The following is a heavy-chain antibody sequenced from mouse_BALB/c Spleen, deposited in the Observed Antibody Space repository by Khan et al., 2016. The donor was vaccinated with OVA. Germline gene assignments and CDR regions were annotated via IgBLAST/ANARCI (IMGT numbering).Heavy chain of an antibody. CDR2: ISTYYGDA. CDR3: ARGGGGNRFAY. V-gene: IGHV1S137*01. Sequence: QVQLKESGAELVRPGVSVKISCKGSGYTFTDFTMHWVKQSHAKSLEWIGVISTYYGDATYNQKFKGKATMTVDKASSTAYMELARLTPEDSAIYYCARGGGGNRFAYWGQGTLVTVSA. CDR1: GYTFTDFT. J-gene: IGHJ3*01.